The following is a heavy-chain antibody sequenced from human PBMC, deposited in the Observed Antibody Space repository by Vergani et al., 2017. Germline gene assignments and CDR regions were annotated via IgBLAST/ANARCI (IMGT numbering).Heavy chain of an antibody. CDR2: ISYDGSNK. J-gene: IGHJ6*03. CDR1: GLTFCSYG. CDR3: ARSSGWYVYYKDV. V-gene: IGHV3-30*03. D-gene: IGHD6-19*01. Sequence: QVQLVESGGGVVQPGRSLRLSCAASGLTFCSYGMHWVRQAPGKGLEWVAVISYDGSNKYYADSVKGRFTISRDNSKNTLYLQMNSLIAEDTAVYYCARSSGWYVYYKDVWDKGTTVTVSS.